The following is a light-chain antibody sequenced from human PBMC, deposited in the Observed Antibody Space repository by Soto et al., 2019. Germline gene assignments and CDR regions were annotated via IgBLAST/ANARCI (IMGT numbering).Light chain of an antibody. Sequence: QPVLAQSPSASASLGASVKLTCTLSSGHSTYAIAWHQQQPEKGPRYLMKLNSDGSHTKGDGIPDRFSGSSSGAERYLSISGLQSEEEADYYCQSWDTGIHRVFGGGTKLTVL. CDR3: QSWDTGIHRV. CDR1: SGHSTYA. CDR2: LNSDGSH. J-gene: IGLJ2*01. V-gene: IGLV4-69*01.